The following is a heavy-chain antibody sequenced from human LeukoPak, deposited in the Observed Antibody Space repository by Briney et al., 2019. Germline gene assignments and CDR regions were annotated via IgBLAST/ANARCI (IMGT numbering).Heavy chain of an antibody. CDR2: IYYSGST. Sequence: SETLSLTCTVSGGSIRSSSYYWGWIRQPPGKGLEWIGSIYYSGSTYYNASLKSRGTISVDTSKNQFSLKLSSVTAADTAVYYCARGYCSGGSCYWGLGYYYGMDVWGQGTTVTVSS. V-gene: IGHV4-39*07. CDR1: GGSIRSSSYY. D-gene: IGHD2-15*01. J-gene: IGHJ6*02. CDR3: ARGYCSGGSCYWGLGYYYGMDV.